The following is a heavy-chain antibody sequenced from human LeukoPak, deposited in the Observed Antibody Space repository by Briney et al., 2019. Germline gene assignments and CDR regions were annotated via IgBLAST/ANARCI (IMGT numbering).Heavy chain of an antibody. CDR2: IYYSGST. D-gene: IGHD3-10*01. Sequence: SETLSLTCTVSGGSISNYYWSWIRQPPGKGLEWIGYIYYSGSTYYNPSLKSRVTISVDTSKNQFSLKLSSVTAADTAVYYCAREGRLANWGQGTLVTVSS. J-gene: IGHJ4*02. V-gene: IGHV4-30-4*01. CDR3: AREGRLAN. CDR1: GGSISNYY.